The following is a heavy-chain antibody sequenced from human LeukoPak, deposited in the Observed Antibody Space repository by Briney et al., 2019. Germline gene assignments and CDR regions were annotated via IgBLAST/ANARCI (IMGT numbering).Heavy chain of an antibody. V-gene: IGHV4-61*08. CDR3: ARKEYYFDY. J-gene: IGHJ4*02. CDR1: GGSLSSGDYY. Sequence: SETLSLTCTVSGGSLSSGDYYWSCIRQPPGKGLEWIGYIYYSGSTNYNPSLKSRVTISVDTSKNQFSLKLSSLTAVDTAVYYCARKEYYFDYWGQGTLVTVSS. CDR2: IYYSGST.